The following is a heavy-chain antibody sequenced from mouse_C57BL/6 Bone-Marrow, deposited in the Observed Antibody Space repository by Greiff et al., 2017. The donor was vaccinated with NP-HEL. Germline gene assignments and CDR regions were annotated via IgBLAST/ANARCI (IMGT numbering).Heavy chain of an antibody. D-gene: IGHD1-1*01. J-gene: IGHJ2*01. CDR2: IDPENGDT. V-gene: IGHV14-4*01. CDR3: THTEYYGSRDYFGY. CDR1: GFNIKDDY. Sequence: VQLQQSGAELVRPGASVKLSCTASGFNIKDDYMHWVKQRPEQGLEWIGWIDPENGDTEYASKFQGKATITADTSSNTAYLQLSSLTSEDTAVYYCTHTEYYGSRDYFGYWGQGTTLTVSS.